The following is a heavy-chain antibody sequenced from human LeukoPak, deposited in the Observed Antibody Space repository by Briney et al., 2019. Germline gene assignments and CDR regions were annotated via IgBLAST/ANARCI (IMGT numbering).Heavy chain of an antibody. CDR1: GYTFTSYG. CDR3: ARDGWYYYDSSGYYERLNPFDY. CDR2: IIPILGIA. D-gene: IGHD3-22*01. V-gene: IGHV1-69*04. Sequence: SVKVSCKASGYTFTSYGISWVRQAPGQGLEWMGRIIPILGIANYAQKFQGRVTITADKSTSTAYMELSSLRSEDTAVYYCARDGWYYYDSSGYYERLNPFDYWGQGTLVTVSS. J-gene: IGHJ4*02.